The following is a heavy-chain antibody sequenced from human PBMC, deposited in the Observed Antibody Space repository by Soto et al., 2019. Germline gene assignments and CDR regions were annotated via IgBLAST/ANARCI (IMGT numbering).Heavy chain of an antibody. Sequence: ASVKVSCKASGYTFTSYAMHWVRQAPGQRLEWMGWINAGNGNTKYSQNLQGRVTMSTDTATRTAYMELRNLRSDDTAVYYCARGPGPALIVAFPFDYWGQGSLVTVSS. CDR1: GYTFTSYA. CDR3: ARGPGPALIVAFPFDY. J-gene: IGHJ4*02. V-gene: IGHV1-3*01. CDR2: INAGNGNT. D-gene: IGHD3-22*01.